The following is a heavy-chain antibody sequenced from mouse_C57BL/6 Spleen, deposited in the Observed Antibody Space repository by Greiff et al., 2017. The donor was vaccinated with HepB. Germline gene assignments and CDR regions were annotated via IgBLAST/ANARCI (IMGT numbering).Heavy chain of an antibody. Sequence: EVKLVESGEGLVKPGGSLKISCAASGFTFSSSAMSWVRQTPGKRLEWVAYISSGGVYIYYADTVKGRFTISRENARNTRYLQMSSLKSEETAMSYCTRAKLHLYFDYWGQGTTLTVSS. CDR3: TRAKLHLYFDY. CDR1: GFTFSSSA. CDR2: ISSGGVYI. J-gene: IGHJ2*01. V-gene: IGHV5-9-1*02.